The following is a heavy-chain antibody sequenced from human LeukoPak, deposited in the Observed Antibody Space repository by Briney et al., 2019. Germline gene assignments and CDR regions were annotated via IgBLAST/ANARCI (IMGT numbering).Heavy chain of an antibody. J-gene: IGHJ4*02. CDR2: MNPNSGNT. D-gene: IGHD5-18*01. Sequence: ASVKVSCKASGYTFTNYDINWVRQATGQGLGWMGWMNPNSGNTGYLQKFQGRVTMTMNTSISTAYMELSSLRSEDTAVYYCARALTPASGYSYGSWGQGTLVTVSS. CDR1: GYTFTNYD. V-gene: IGHV1-8*01. CDR3: ARALTPASGYSYGS.